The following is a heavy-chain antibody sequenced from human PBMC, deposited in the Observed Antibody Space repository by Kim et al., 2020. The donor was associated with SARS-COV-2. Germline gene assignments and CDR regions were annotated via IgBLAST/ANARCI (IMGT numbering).Heavy chain of an antibody. J-gene: IGHJ4*02. CDR3: ARLGGQWLAYDY. V-gene: IGHV4-39*01. D-gene: IGHD6-19*01. Sequence: YNPSLKSRVTISVDTSKNQFSLKLSSVTAADTAVYYCARLGGQWLAYDYWGQGTLVTVSS.